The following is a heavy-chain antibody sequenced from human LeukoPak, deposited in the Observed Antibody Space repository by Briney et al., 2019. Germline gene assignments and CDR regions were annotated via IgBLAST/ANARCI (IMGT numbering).Heavy chain of an antibody. Sequence: GSSVKVSCKASGGTFSSYAISWMRQAPGQGLEWMGGIIPIFGTANYAQKFQGRVTITADESTSTAYMELSSLRSEDTAVYYCARDPAIVVVPAATYYYYGMDVWGKGTTVTVSS. CDR2: IIPIFGTA. D-gene: IGHD2-2*01. V-gene: IGHV1-69*01. CDR1: GGTFSSYA. CDR3: ARDPAIVVVPAATYYYYGMDV. J-gene: IGHJ6*04.